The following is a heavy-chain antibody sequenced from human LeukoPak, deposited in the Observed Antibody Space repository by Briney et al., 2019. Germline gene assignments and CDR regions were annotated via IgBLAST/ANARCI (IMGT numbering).Heavy chain of an antibody. V-gene: IGHV3-7*01. CDR2: IKEVGSEK. CDR1: GFTISSYW. D-gene: IGHD3-16*01. J-gene: IGHJ5*02. Sequence: GGSLRLSCVASGFTISSYWMTWVRQAPGKGLEWVGYIKEVGSEKNYAVSVNGRFTTSRANAKNSLYLQMNSLRVEDTAVYFCAKGDKMLTWRRTYNRFDPWGQGTLVTVSS. CDR3: AKGDKMLTWRRTYNRFDP.